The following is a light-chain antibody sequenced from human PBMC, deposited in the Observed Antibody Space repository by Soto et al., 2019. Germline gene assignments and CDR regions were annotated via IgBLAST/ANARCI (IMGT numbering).Light chain of an antibody. CDR2: DAS. J-gene: IGKJ1*01. CDR1: QSVSSSS. CDR3: QQYGSSPRT. Sequence: EIVLTQSPGTLSLSPGERATLSCRASQSVSSSSLAWYQQKPGQPPRLLIYDASSRATGIPDRFSGSGSGTDFTLTISRLEPEDFAVYYCQQYGSSPRTFGQGTKVEIK. V-gene: IGKV3-20*01.